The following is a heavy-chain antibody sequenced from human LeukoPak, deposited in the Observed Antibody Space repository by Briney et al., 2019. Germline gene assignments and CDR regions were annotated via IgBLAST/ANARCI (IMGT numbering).Heavy chain of an antibody. CDR2: INSDGSST. V-gene: IGHV3-74*01. CDR1: GFTFSSYW. D-gene: IGHD1-1*01. J-gene: IGHJ4*02. CDR3: ANAATGTSYFDY. Sequence: GGSLRLSCAASGFTFSSYWMHWVRQAPGKGLVWVSRINSDGSSTSYADSVKGRFTISRDNAKNTLYLQMNSLRAEDTAVCYCANAATGTSYFDYWGQGTLVTVSS.